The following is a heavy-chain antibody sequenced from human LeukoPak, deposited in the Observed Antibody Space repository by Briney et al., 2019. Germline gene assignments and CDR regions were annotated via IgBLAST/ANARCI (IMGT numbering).Heavy chain of an antibody. Sequence: PGGSLRLSCAASGFTFSSYSMNWVRQAPGKGLEWVSSISSSSSYIYYADSVKGRFTISRDNAKNSLYLQMNSLRAEDTAVYYCARDRLRGPIFGYWGQGTLVTVSS. V-gene: IGHV3-21*01. CDR3: ARDRLRGPIFGY. D-gene: IGHD3-10*01. J-gene: IGHJ4*02. CDR2: ISSSSSYI. CDR1: GFTFSSYS.